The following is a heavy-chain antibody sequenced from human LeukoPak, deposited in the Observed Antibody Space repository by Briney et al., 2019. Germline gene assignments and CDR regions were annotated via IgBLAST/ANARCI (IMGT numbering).Heavy chain of an antibody. CDR2: IYYSGST. CDR1: GGSISSGGYS. CDR3: ARSLYDFWSANNWFDP. D-gene: IGHD3-3*01. Sequence: PSQTLSLTCAVSGGSISSGGYSWSWIRQPPGKGLEWIGYIYYSGSTYYNPSLKSRVTISVDTSKNQFSLKLSSVTAADTAVYYCARSLYDFWSANNWFDPWGQGTLVTVSS. V-gene: IGHV4-30-4*07. J-gene: IGHJ5*02.